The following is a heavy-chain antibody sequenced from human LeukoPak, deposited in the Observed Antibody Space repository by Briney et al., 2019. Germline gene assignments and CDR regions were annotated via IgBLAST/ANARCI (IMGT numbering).Heavy chain of an antibody. D-gene: IGHD4-17*01. CDR1: GFTFSSYE. Sequence: GGSLRLSCAASGFTFSSYEMNWVRQAPGKGLEWVSYISSSGSTIYYADSVKGRFTISRDNAKNSLYLQMNSQRAEDTAVYYCARDPYYGDYVVWGQGTLVTVSS. J-gene: IGHJ4*02. CDR2: ISSSGSTI. V-gene: IGHV3-48*03. CDR3: ARDPYYGDYVV.